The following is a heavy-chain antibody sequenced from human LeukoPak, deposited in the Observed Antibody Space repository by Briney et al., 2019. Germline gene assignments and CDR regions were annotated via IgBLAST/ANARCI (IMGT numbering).Heavy chain of an antibody. D-gene: IGHD3-22*01. V-gene: IGHV4-39*07. CDR1: GGSISSSSYY. Sequence: PSETLSLTCTVSGGSISSSSYYWGWIRQPPGKGLEWIGSIYYSGSTYYNPSLKSRVTISVDTSKNQFSLKLSSVTAADTAVYYCARDPYYYDSSGYYYDWGQGTLVTVSS. CDR2: IYYSGST. CDR3: ARDPYYYDSSGYYYD. J-gene: IGHJ4*02.